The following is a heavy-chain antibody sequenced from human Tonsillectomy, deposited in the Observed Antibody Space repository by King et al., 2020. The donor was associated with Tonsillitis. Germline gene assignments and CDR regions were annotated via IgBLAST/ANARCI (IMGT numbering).Heavy chain of an antibody. D-gene: IGHD2-21*02. CDR3: ARPRAYCDGHCYSRALDS. CDR2: IYAGDSDT. Sequence: VQLVESGTEVKMPGESLKISCKGSGYNFANYWIGWVRQMPGKGLEWMGIIYAGDSDTRYSPTFEGQVTISADKSNNTTYLHWSSLKASDSAMYYCARPRAYCDGHCYSRALDSGGQGTLVTASS. CDR1: GYNFANYW. J-gene: IGHJ3*02. V-gene: IGHV5-51*01.